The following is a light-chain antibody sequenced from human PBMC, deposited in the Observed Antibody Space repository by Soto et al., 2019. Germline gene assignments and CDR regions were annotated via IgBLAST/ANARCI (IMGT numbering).Light chain of an antibody. CDR2: DAS. CDR1: QSISSW. CDR3: QQYNSYSSWT. V-gene: IGKV1-5*01. J-gene: IGKJ1*01. Sequence: DIQMTQSPSTLSASIGDRVNITCRARQSISSWLAWYQQKPGKAPKLLIYDASSLESGVPSSFSGSGSGTEFTLTISSLQPDDFATYYCQQYNSYSSWTFGQGTKVDIK.